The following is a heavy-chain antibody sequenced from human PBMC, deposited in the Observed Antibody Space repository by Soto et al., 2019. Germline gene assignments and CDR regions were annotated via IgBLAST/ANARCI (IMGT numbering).Heavy chain of an antibody. V-gene: IGHV3-48*03. CDR2: ISSSGSTI. D-gene: IGHD3-3*01. Sequence: EVQLVESGGGLVQPGGSLRLSCAASGFTFSSYEMNWVRQAPGKGLEWVSYISSSGSTIYYADSVKGRFTISRDNAKNSLYLQMNSLRAEDMAVYYCARLPYDFWSGSFSYYYGMDVWGQGTTVTVSS. CDR1: GFTFSSYE. J-gene: IGHJ6*02. CDR3: ARLPYDFWSGSFSYYYGMDV.